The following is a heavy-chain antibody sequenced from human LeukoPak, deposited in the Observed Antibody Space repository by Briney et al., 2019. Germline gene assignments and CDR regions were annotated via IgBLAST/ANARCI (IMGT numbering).Heavy chain of an antibody. D-gene: IGHD2-2*01. Sequence: GGSLRLSCAASGFTFSSYGMHWVRQAPGKGLEWVAVISYDGSNRYYADSVKGRFTISRDNSKNTLYLQMNSLRAEDTAVYYCARIPAAAIAGYYFDYWGQGTLVTVSS. CDR3: ARIPAAAIAGYYFDY. CDR1: GFTFSSYG. V-gene: IGHV3-30*03. CDR2: ISYDGSNR. J-gene: IGHJ4*02.